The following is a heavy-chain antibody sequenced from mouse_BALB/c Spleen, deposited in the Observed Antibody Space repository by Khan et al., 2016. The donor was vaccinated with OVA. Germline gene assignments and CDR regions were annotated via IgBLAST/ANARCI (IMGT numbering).Heavy chain of an antibody. D-gene: IGHD2-1*01. CDR2: IWGDGST. CDR3: AKETWGNFVAMDY. V-gene: IGHV2-3*01. J-gene: IGHJ4*01. CDR1: GFSLTSNG. Sequence: QMQLEESGPGLVAPSQSLSITCTVSGFSLTSNGVNWVRQPPGKGLEWLGVIWGDGSTNYHSVLKSRLSISKDDSKSQVFLKVNSLHIDDTATYYCAKETWGNFVAMDYWGQGTSVTVSS.